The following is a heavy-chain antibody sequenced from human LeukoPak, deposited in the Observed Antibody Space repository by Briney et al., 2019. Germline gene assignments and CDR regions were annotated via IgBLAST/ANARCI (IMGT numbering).Heavy chain of an antibody. V-gene: IGHV3-7*01. D-gene: IGHD3-22*01. J-gene: IGHJ3*02. CDR1: GFTFSSYW. CDR2: IKQDGSEK. Sequence: PGGSLRLSCAASGFTFSSYWMSWVRQAPGKGLEWVANIKQDGSEKYYVDSVKGRFTISRDNAKNSLYLQMNSLRAEDTAVYYCARGHIFLYYYDSSGYYYADAFDIWGQGTMVTVSS. CDR3: ARGHIFLYYYDSSGYYYADAFDI.